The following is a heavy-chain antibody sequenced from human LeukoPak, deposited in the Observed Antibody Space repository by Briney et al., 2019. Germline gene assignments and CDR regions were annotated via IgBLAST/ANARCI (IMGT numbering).Heavy chain of an antibody. V-gene: IGHV1-2*02. Sequence: ASVKVSCKASGYTFTGYYMYWVRQVPGQGLKWMGWINPNSGGTNYAQKFQGRVTMTRDTSISTAYMELSRLRSDDTAVYYCARDKVALGDFWSGLFDPWGQGTLVTVSS. D-gene: IGHD3-3*01. CDR1: GYTFTGYY. J-gene: IGHJ5*02. CDR3: ARDKVALGDFWSGLFDP. CDR2: INPNSGGT.